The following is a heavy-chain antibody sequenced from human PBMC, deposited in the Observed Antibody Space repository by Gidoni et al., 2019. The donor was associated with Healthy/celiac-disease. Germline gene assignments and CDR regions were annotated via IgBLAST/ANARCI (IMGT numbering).Heavy chain of an antibody. V-gene: IGHV1-8*01. CDR3: ATSRYSSGWYGLHFDL. D-gene: IGHD6-19*01. J-gene: IGHJ2*01. CDR1: GYTFTSYD. Sequence: ASGYTFTSYDINWVRQATGQGLEWMGWMNPNSGNTGYAQKFQGRVTMTRNTSISTAYMELSSLRSEDTAVYYCATSRYSSGWYGLHFDLWGRGTLVTVSS. CDR2: MNPNSGNT.